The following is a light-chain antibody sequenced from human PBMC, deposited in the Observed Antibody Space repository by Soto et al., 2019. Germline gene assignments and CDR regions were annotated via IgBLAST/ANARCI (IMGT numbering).Light chain of an antibody. J-gene: IGLJ2*01. CDR2: DVN. V-gene: IGLV2-14*01. CDR3: SSYTTSTSFIL. CDR1: SSDVDGYNY. Sequence: QSALTQPASVSGSPGQSITISCTGTSSDVDGYNYVSWYQYHPGKAPKLMIYDVNNRPSGVSNRFSGSKSGNTASLTISGLQAEDEAYYYCSSYTTSTSFILFGGGTKVTVL.